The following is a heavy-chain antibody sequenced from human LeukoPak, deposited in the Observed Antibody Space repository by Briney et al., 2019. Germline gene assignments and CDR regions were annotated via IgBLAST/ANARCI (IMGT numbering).Heavy chain of an antibody. V-gene: IGHV6-1*01. CDR2: TYYRSKWYN. J-gene: IGHJ3*02. D-gene: IGHD3-22*01. CDR3: ARDRGYYDILDAFDI. Sequence: SQTLSLTCAISGDSVSSNSAAWNWIRQSPSRGLEWLGRTYYRSKWYNDYAVSVKSRITINPDTSKNQFSLQLSSVTAADTAVYYCARDRGYYDILDAFDIWGQGTMVTVSS. CDR1: GDSVSSNSAA.